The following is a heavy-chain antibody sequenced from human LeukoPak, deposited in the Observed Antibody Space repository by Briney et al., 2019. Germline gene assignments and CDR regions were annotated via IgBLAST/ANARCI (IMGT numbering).Heavy chain of an antibody. V-gene: IGHV3-7*03. Sequence: GGSLRLSCVASGFTFSTYWMSWVRQAPGKGLEWMANIKQDGGEKYSVDSVKGRFTISRDNAKSSLYLQMNNLRVEDTAVYYCATSQTTSGRYGNAFDIWGQGTMVTASS. CDR3: ATSQTTSGRYGNAFDI. CDR1: GFTFSTYW. D-gene: IGHD6-19*01. J-gene: IGHJ3*02. CDR2: IKQDGGEK.